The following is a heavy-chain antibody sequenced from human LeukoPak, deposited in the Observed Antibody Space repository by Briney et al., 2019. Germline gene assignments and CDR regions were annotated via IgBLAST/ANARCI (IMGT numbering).Heavy chain of an antibody. CDR1: GYTFTSYG. Sequence: GASVTGSCTASGYTFTSYGISWMRQAPGQGLEWMGWISAYNGNTNYAQKLQGRVTMTTDTSTSTAYMELRSLRSDDTAVYYCARGAVAGTSAFDIWGQGTMVTVSS. D-gene: IGHD6-19*01. V-gene: IGHV1-18*04. J-gene: IGHJ3*02. CDR3: ARGAVAGTSAFDI. CDR2: ISAYNGNT.